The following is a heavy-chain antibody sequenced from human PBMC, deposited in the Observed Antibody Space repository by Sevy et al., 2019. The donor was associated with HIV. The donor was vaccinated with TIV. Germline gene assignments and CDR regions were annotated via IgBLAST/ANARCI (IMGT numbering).Heavy chain of an antibody. CDR2: IRSKTFGGTT. Sequence: GGSLSLSCITSGFRFSDYALTWLRQAPGKGLEWVDFIRSKTFGGTTEYAASVKGRFTISRDESKSIAYLEMNSLKTEDTAIYYCTRLRGTISAYYYFGMDVWGQGATVTVSS. CDR3: TRLRGTISAYYYFGMDV. D-gene: IGHD3-9*01. CDR1: GFRFSDYA. J-gene: IGHJ6*02. V-gene: IGHV3-49*03.